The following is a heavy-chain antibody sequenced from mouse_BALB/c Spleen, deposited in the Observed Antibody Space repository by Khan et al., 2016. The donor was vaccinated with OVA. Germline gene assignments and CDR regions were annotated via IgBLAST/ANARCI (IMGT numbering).Heavy chain of an antibody. Sequence: VQLQPSGPELMKPGASVKISCKASGYSFTSYYIHWVMESHGKSLEWIGYIDPFSGDTTYNQKFKGKATLTVDKSSSTAYILLSNLTSEESSVYYCTRHGYVAWFTYGGQGTLVTVSA. J-gene: IGHJ3*01. CDR2: IDPFSGDT. D-gene: IGHD2-2*01. V-gene: IGHV1S135*01. CDR3: TRHGYVAWFTY. CDR1: GYSFTSYY.